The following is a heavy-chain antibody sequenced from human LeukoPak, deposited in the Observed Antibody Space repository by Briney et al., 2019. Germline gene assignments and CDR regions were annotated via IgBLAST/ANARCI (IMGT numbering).Heavy chain of an antibody. CDR2: IYYSGYN. Sequence: SETLFLTCTVSGGSISNYYWNWIRQPPGKGLEWIGYIYYSGYNSDNPSPKSRVTISVGTYNNHFSQKLSSGTAADTAVYYCATSALWFGNGGWFDAWGQGTLVTAS. J-gene: IGHJ5*02. V-gene: IGHV4-59*01. D-gene: IGHD3-10*01. CDR3: ATSALWFGNGGWFDA. CDR1: GGSISNYY.